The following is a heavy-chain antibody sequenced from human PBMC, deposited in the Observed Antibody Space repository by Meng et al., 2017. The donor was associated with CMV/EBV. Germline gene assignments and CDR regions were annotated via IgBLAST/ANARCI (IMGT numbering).Heavy chain of an antibody. D-gene: IGHD2-2*01. CDR2: INHSGST. CDR1: GGSFSGYY. J-gene: IGHJ5*02. V-gene: IGHV4-34*01. Sequence: GSLRLSCAVYGGSFSGYYWSWIRQPPGKGLEWIGEINHSGSTNYNPSLKSRVTISVDTSKNQFSLKLSSVTAADTAVYYCARNIVVVPAATNWFDPWGQGTLVTVSS. CDR3: ARNIVVVPAATNWFDP.